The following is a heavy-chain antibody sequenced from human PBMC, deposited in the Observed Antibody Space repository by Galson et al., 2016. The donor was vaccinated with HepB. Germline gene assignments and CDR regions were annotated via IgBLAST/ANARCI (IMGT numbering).Heavy chain of an antibody. Sequence: SETLSLTCSVSGGSVSSGNYYWNWIRQPPGKGLEWIGYIYNSGSTNYNPSLKSRVTISVDTSKNQFSLKLSSVTAADTAVYYCARDRGAGYYYYYMDVWGKGTTVTVS. V-gene: IGHV4-61*01. CDR1: GGSVSSGNYY. J-gene: IGHJ6*03. CDR2: IYNSGST. CDR3: ARDRGAGYYYYYMDV.